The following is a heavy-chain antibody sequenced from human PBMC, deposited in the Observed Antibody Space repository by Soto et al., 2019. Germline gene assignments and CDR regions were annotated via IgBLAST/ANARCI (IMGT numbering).Heavy chain of an antibody. D-gene: IGHD2-21*01. CDR2: IYYSGST. V-gene: IGHV4-30-4*01. J-gene: IGHJ5*01. CDR1: GGSISSGDYY. CDR3: ARGAYCGGDCFSS. Sequence: SETLSLTCTVSGGSISSGDYYWSWIRQPPGKGLEWIGYIYYSGSTYYNPSLKSRVTISVDTSKNQFSLKLSSVTAADTAVYYCARGAYCGGDCFSSWGQGTLVTVSS.